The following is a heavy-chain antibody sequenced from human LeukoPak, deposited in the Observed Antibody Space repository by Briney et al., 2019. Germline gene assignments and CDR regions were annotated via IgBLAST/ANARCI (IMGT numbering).Heavy chain of an antibody. CDR1: GFTFSSYA. Sequence: GGSLRLSCAASGFTFSSYAMHWVRQAPGKGLEWVAVISYDGSNKYYADSVKGRFTISRDNSKNTLYLQMDSLRAEDTAVYYCARSGDNWSCDNWGQGTLVTVSS. CDR3: ARSGDNWSCDN. V-gene: IGHV3-30-3*01. D-gene: IGHD5-24*01. J-gene: IGHJ4*02. CDR2: ISYDGSNK.